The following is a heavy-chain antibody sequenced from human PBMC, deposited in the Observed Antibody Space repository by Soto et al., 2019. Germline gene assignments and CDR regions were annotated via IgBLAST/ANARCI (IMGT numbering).Heavy chain of an antibody. CDR2: ISAYNGNT. CDR3: ARDLPPVDY. Sequence: QIQLVQSGAEVKKPGASVKVSCKASGYAFSSYHITWVRQAPGQGLEWMGWISAYNGNTNYAQNLQGRVTMTTDPSTSTAYMELRSLRSDDTAVYYCARDLPPVDYWGQGTLVTVSS. V-gene: IGHV1-18*01. CDR1: GYAFSSYH. J-gene: IGHJ4*02.